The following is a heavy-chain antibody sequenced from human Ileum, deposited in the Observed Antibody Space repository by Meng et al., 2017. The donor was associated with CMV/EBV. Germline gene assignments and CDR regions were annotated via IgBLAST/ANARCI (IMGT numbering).Heavy chain of an antibody. CDR3: PKTVTTVTESRNYFDY. D-gene: IGHD4-11*01. J-gene: IGHJ4*02. V-gene: IGHV3-23*01. CDR2: IRSSGGRT. Sequence: GESLKISCAASGFTFSTYAMSWVRQAPGKVLEWVSTIRSSGGRTFFADSVKGRFSISRDNSKDTLNLHMNSLRADDTAVYYCPKTVTTVTESRNYFDYWGQGTLVTVSS. CDR1: GFTFSTYA.